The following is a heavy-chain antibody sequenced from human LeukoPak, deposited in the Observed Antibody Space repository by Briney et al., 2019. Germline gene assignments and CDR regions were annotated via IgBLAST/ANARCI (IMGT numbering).Heavy chain of an antibody. CDR3: ARLSGWYRPVHFDY. V-gene: IGHV4-34*01. D-gene: IGHD6-19*01. CDR2: INHSGST. CDR1: GGSFSGYY. Sequence: SETLSLTCAVYGGSFSGYYWSWIRQPPGKGLEWIGEINHSGSTNYNPSLKSRVTISVDTSKNQFSLKLSSVTAADTAVYYCARLSGWYRPVHFDYWGQGTLVTVSS. J-gene: IGHJ4*02.